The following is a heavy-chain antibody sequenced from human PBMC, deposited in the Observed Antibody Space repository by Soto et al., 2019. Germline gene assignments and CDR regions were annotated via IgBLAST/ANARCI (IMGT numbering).Heavy chain of an antibody. CDR3: ARADSSSWYDGLVWFDP. CDR2: IYYSGST. V-gene: IGHV4-31*03. D-gene: IGHD6-13*01. J-gene: IGHJ5*02. Sequence: SETLSLTGTVSGGSISSGGYYWSWIRQHPGKGLEWIGYIYYSGSTYYNPSLKSRVTISVDTSKNQFSLKLSSVTAADTAVYYCARADSSSWYDGLVWFDPWGQGTLVTVSS. CDR1: GGSISSGGYY.